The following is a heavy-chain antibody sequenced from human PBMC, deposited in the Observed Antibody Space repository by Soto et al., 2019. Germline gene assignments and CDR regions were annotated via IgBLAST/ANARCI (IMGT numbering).Heavy chain of an antibody. Sequence: GGSLRLSCAASGFTFSNAWMNWVRQAPGKGLEWVGRIKSKTDGGTTDYAAPVKGRFTISRDDSKNTLYLQMNSLKTEDTAVYYCTTDTRTLQGDSYDSSGYYYSSHWGQGTLVTVSS. D-gene: IGHD3-22*01. CDR2: IKSKTDGGTT. J-gene: IGHJ4*02. CDR1: GFTFSNAW. CDR3: TTDTRTLQGDSYDSSGYYYSSH. V-gene: IGHV3-15*07.